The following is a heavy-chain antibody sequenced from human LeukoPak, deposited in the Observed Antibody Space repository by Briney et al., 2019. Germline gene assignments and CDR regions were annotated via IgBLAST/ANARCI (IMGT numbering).Heavy chain of an antibody. D-gene: IGHD3-22*01. V-gene: IGHV1-18*01. Sequence: ASVKVSCKASGYTFTSHDISWVRQAPGQGLEWMGWISAYNGNTNYAQKLQGRVTMTTDTSTSTAYMELRSLRSDDTAVYYCARRTYYYDSSGLPEDYWGQGTLVTVSS. CDR3: ARRTYYYDSSGLPEDY. CDR2: ISAYNGNT. CDR1: GYTFTSHD. J-gene: IGHJ4*02.